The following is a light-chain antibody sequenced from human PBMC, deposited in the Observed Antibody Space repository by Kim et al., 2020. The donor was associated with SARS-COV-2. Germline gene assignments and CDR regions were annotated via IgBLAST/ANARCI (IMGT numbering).Light chain of an antibody. V-gene: IGKV1-8*01. CDR3: LQYYNYPIT. CDR1: RGSSSN. J-gene: IGKJ5*01. Sequence: STGGRVTITCRASRGSSSNLACFQQIPGKATKQLIYAASTLQSGIPSRFSGSGTGTDFTLTISCQQSEDFATYCCLQYYNYPITFGQGTRLEIK. CDR2: AAS.